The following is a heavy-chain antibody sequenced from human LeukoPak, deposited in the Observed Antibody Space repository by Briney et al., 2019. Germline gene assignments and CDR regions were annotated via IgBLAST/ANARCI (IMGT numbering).Heavy chain of an antibody. CDR2: IIPIFGTA. D-gene: IGHD3-10*01. V-gene: IGHV1-69*13. Sequence: SVRVSCKASGGTFSSYAISWVRQAPGQGLEWMGGIIPIFGTANYAQKFQGRVTITADESTSTAYMELSSLRSEDTAVYYCARDYGSGSYYDYWGQGTLVTVSS. J-gene: IGHJ4*02. CDR1: GGTFSSYA. CDR3: ARDYGSGSYYDY.